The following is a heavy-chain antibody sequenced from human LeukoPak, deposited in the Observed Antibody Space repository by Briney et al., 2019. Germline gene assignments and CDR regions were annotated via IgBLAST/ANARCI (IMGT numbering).Heavy chain of an antibody. Sequence: SETLSLTCTVSGGSISSYYWSLIRQPPGKGLEWIGYIYYSGSTNYNPSLKSRVTISVDTSKNQFSLKLSSVTAADTAVYYCAREVARGYSYGNSFDIWGQGTMVTVSS. J-gene: IGHJ3*02. V-gene: IGHV4-59*01. D-gene: IGHD5-18*01. CDR1: GGSISSYY. CDR2: IYYSGST. CDR3: AREVARGYSYGNSFDI.